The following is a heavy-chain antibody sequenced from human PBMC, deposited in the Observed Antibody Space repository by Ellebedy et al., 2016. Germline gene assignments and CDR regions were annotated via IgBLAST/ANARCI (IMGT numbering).Heavy chain of an antibody. CDR2: ISSSGSTI. CDR1: GFTFSDYY. V-gene: IGHV3-11*04. J-gene: IGHJ5*02. Sequence: GGSLRLSCAASGFTFSDYYVSWIRQAPGKGLEWVSYISSSGSTIYYADSVKGRFTISRDNAKNSLYLQMNSLRAEDTAVYYCARDAAAGTWGWFDPWGQGTLVTVSS. D-gene: IGHD6-13*01. CDR3: ARDAAAGTWGWFDP.